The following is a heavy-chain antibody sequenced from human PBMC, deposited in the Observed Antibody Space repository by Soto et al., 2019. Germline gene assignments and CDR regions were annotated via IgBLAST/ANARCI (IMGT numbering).Heavy chain of an antibody. D-gene: IGHD2-2*01. V-gene: IGHV3-30*03. CDR2: ISYDGSNI. Sequence: QVQLVESGGGVVKPGRSLRLSCAASGFTFSSYGMHWVRQAPGKGLEWVAVISYDGSNIYYADYVNGRFTISRDNSKNTLYLQINSLRAECTAVYYCAHYCRRTRCFPGGLEHCGQGTLVNVSA. J-gene: IGHJ4*02. CDR1: GFTFSSYG. CDR3: AHYCRRTRCFPGGLEH.